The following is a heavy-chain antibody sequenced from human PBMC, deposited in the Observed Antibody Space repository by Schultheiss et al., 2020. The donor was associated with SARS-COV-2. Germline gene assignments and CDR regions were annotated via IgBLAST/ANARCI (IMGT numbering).Heavy chain of an antibody. Sequence: GGSLRLSCAASGFTFSSYDMHWVRQATGKGLEWVSAIGTAGDTYYPGSVKGRFTISRDNAKNTLYLQMNSLRAEDTAVYYCARDLRSSGEYFQHWGQGTLVTVSS. J-gene: IGHJ1*01. CDR2: IGTAGDT. V-gene: IGHV3-13*01. D-gene: IGHD6-6*01. CDR1: GFTFSSYD. CDR3: ARDLRSSGEYFQH.